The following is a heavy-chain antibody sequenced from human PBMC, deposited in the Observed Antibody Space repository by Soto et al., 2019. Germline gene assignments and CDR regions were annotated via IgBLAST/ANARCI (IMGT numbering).Heavy chain of an antibody. V-gene: IGHV4-31*03. D-gene: IGHD5-18*01. CDR3: AREYTYGSNFFDC. Sequence: QVQLQESGPGLVKPSQTLSLTCTVSGGSISSSAYYWSWIRQHPGKGLEWMGYISHSGSSYYTPSLKSRVIISVDTAKNQFSLSLTSVTAADTAVYYCAREYTYGSNFFDCWGQGALVTVSS. J-gene: IGHJ4*02. CDR1: GGSISSSAYY. CDR2: ISHSGSS.